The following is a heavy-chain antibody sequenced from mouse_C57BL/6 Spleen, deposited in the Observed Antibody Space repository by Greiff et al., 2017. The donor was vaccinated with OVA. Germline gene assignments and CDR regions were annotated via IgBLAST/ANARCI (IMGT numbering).Heavy chain of an antibody. CDR2: IRNKANNHAT. V-gene: IGHV6-6*01. CDR1: GFTFSDAW. CDR3: TGDYGSSGYWYFDV. Sequence: EVKLVESGGGLVQPGGSMKLSCAASGFTFSDAWMDWVRQSPEKGLEWVAEIRNKANNHATYYAESVKGRFTISRDDSKSSVYLQMNSLRAEDTGIYYCTGDYGSSGYWYFDVWGTGTTVTVSS. D-gene: IGHD1-1*01. J-gene: IGHJ1*03.